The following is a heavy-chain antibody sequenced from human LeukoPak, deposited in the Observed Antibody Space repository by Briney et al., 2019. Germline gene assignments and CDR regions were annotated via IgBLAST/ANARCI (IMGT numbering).Heavy chain of an antibody. D-gene: IGHD3-3*01. CDR2: ISYDGSNK. CDR1: GFTFSSYG. Sequence: SGGSLRLSCAASGFTFSSYGMHWVRQAPGKGLEWVAVISYDGSNKYYADSVKGRFTISRDNSKNTLYLQTNSLRAEDTAVYYCAKDELRFLEWLLSRMDVWGQGTTVTVSS. V-gene: IGHV3-30*18. CDR3: AKDELRFLEWLLSRMDV. J-gene: IGHJ6*02.